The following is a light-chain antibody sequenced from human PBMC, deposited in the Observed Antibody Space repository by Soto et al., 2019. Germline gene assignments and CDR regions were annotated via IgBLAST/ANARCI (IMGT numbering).Light chain of an antibody. Sequence: IQMTQSPSSLSASTGDRVTITCRASQGISSYLAWYQKKPGKAPKLLIYAASTLQSGVPSRFSGSGYGTDLTLTISCMQYEDFATYYCQQYYSYTRTFGHGTKVDIK. J-gene: IGKJ1*01. V-gene: IGKV1-8*01. CDR2: AAS. CDR1: QGISSY. CDR3: QQYYSYTRT.